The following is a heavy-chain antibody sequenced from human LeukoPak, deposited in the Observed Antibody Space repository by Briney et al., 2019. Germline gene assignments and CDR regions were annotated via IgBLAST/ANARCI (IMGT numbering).Heavy chain of an antibody. J-gene: IGHJ4*02. CDR1: GYSFTSYW. CDR3: ARLGEGYCSSTSCYVAYFDY. CDR2: IYPGDSDT. V-gene: IGHV5-51*01. D-gene: IGHD2-2*01. Sequence: GESLKISCKGSGYSFTSYWIGWVRQMPGKGLEWMGIIYPGDSDTRYSPSFQGQVTISADKSISTAYLQWSSLKASDTAMYYCARLGEGYCSSTSCYVAYFDYWGQGTLVTVSS.